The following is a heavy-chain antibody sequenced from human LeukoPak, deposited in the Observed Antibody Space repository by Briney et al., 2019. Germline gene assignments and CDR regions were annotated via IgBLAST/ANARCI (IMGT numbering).Heavy chain of an antibody. J-gene: IGHJ4*02. CDR3: ARDVGYSYDNFDY. Sequence: GGSLRLSCAASGFTFNSYSMLWVRQAPGKGLEWVSSISTDSSHIFYVDSVKGRFTTSRDNAQNSLYLQMDSLRAEDTAMYYCARDVGYSYDNFDYWGQGTLVTVSS. V-gene: IGHV3-21*01. CDR2: ISTDSSHI. CDR1: GFTFNSYS. D-gene: IGHD5-18*01.